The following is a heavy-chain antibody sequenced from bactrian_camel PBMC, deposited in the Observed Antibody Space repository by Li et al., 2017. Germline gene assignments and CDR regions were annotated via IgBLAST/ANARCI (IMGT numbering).Heavy chain of an antibody. Sequence: HVQLVESGGGSVQAGGSMRLACAASGDFWSAYCIGWFRQAPGTEREAVASIYSDGSSAYYADSVKGRFTISEDNATMTLYLQMNNLTSDDTAMYYCAAGPRLYGGSWNFERWYKYWGQGTQVTVS. CDR3: AAGPRLYGGSWNFERWYKY. V-gene: IGHV3-2*01. D-gene: IGHD2*01. CDR1: GDFWSAYC. J-gene: IGHJ4*01. CDR2: IYSDGSSA.